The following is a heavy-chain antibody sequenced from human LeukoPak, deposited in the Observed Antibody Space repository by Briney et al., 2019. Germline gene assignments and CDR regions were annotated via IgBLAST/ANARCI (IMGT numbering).Heavy chain of an antibody. CDR2: IYSGGST. Sequence: PGGSLILSCASSGFTVSSSYMSWVRQAPGKGLEWVSVIYSGGSTYYADSVKGRFTISRDNSKNTLYLQMNSLRAEDTAVYYCARATYYHDTSGYYYWGQGTLVTVSS. J-gene: IGHJ4*02. CDR1: GFTVSSSY. D-gene: IGHD3-22*01. V-gene: IGHV3-53*01. CDR3: ARATYYHDTSGYYY.